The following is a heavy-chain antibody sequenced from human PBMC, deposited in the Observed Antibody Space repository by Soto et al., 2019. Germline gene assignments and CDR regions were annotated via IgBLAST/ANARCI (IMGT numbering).Heavy chain of an antibody. V-gene: IGHV3-33*01. D-gene: IGHD5-12*01. CDR1: GLTFSGLGMKFSSYG. CDR2: IGGTGSRE. CDR3: SRSRIAYSDQEPSRD. Sequence: QVQLLESGGGVVQPGGSLRLSCVESGLTFSGLGMKFSSYGMEWVRQAPGKGLEWVALIGGTGSREEYAGSVKGRFTISRDNSKNTVYLQIGSLRVEDTGGYYCSRSRIAYSDQEPSRDWGPGTLVTVSS. J-gene: IGHJ4*02.